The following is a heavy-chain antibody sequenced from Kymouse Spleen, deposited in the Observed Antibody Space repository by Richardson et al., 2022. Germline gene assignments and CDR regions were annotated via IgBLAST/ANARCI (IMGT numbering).Heavy chain of an antibody. Sequence: EVQLVESGGGLVQPGGSLRLSCAASGFTFSSYWMHWVRQAPGKGLVWVSRINSDGSSTSYADSVKGRFTISRDNAKNTLYLQMNSLRAEDTAVYYCARDHGNWNYRAHYYYYGMDVWGQGTTVTVSS. D-gene: IGHD1-7*01. CDR3: ARDHGNWNYRAHYYYYGMDV. CDR2: INSDGSST. CDR1: GFTFSSYW. J-gene: IGHJ6*02. V-gene: IGHV3-74*01.